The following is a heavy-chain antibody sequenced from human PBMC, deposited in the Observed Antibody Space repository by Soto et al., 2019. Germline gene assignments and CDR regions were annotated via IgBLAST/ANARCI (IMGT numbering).Heavy chain of an antibody. D-gene: IGHD1-26*01. J-gene: IGHJ6*02. V-gene: IGHV5-51*01. CDR2: IYAGDSDN. CDR1: GYSFASHW. CDR3: ARLVGATLSAAYYYYGMDV. Sequence: PGESLKISCKGSGYSFASHWVAWVRQMPEKGLEWIGTIYAGDSDNKYSSAFRGHVTISADTSVSTAYLQWRSLEATDSALYYCARLVGATLSAAYYYYGMDVWGQGTTVTVSS.